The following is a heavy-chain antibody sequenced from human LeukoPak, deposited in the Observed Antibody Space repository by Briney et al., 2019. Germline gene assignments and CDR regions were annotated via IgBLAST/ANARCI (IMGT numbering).Heavy chain of an antibody. CDR3: VKNISSVGGAFSYSSGAFDI. CDR2: ILYSGST. D-gene: IGHD3-10*01. CDR1: GGSMNSISYH. V-gene: IGHV4-39*01. Sequence: PSDPLSLTCTVSGGSMNSISYHWGWIRQPPGKGLEWIGSILYSGSTYYNPSLESRLTISVDTSKNQFFLQLSSVTATDTAMYYCVKNISSVGGAFSYSSGAFDIWGQGTMVTVSS. J-gene: IGHJ3*02.